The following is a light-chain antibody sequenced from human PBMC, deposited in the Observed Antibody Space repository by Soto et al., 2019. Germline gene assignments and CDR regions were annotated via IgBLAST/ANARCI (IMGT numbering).Light chain of an antibody. V-gene: IGLV2-8*01. CDR1: SSDVGGYNS. Sequence: QSALTQPPSASGSPGQSVTISCTGTSSDVGGYNSVSWYQHHPGKAPKLMIYEVIKRPSGVPDRFSGSKSANTASLTVSGLQAEDEADYYCSSYAGSNNYVFGTGTKLTVL. J-gene: IGLJ1*01. CDR2: EVI. CDR3: SSYAGSNNYV.